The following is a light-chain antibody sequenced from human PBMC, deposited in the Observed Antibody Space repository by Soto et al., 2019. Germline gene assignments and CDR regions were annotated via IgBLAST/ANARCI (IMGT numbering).Light chain of an antibody. CDR3: QQYASSPLT. CDR2: GAS. Sequence: EIVLTQSPGTLSLSSGKRATLSCRASQSVRSNYLAWYQQKPGQAPRLLIYGASSRATGIPDRFGGSGSGTDFTLTISRLEPEDFAVDYCQQYASSPLTFGGGTKVEIK. CDR1: QSVRSNY. J-gene: IGKJ4*01. V-gene: IGKV3-20*01.